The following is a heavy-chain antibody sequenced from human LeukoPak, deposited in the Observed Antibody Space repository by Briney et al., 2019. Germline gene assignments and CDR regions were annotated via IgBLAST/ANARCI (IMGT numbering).Heavy chain of an antibody. CDR3: AKNGRDYHDKYFFDF. Sequence: PGGSLRLSCAASGFTFANCAMSWVRQAPGRGLEWVSAISGSGVGTNYADSVKGRFTISRDNSKNTLYLQMNSLRAEDIAVYYCAKNGRDYHDKYFFDFWGQGTLVSVSS. J-gene: IGHJ4*02. CDR2: ISGSGVGT. D-gene: IGHD3-22*01. V-gene: IGHV3-23*01. CDR1: GFTFANCA.